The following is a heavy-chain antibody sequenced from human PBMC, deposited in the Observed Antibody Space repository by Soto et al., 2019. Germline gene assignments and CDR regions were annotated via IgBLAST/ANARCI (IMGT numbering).Heavy chain of an antibody. J-gene: IGHJ4*02. CDR2: ISSSGSTI. V-gene: IGHV3-48*03. CDR1: GFTFSSYE. D-gene: IGHD5-12*01. CDR3: ARIGYDYFDY. Sequence: GGSLRLSCAASGFTFSSYEMNWVRQAPGKGLEWVSYISSSGSTIYCADSVKGRFTISRDNAKNSLYLQMNSLRAEDTAVYYCARIGYDYFDYWGQGTLVTVSS.